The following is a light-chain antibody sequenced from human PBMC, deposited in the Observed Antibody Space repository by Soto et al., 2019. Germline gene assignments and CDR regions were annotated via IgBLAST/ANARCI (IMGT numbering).Light chain of an antibody. Sequence: EIVLTQSPGTLSLSPGERATISCRASQRVSSRYFAWFQQRPGQVPRLLIFGSSSRAPGIPDRFSGSGSGTDFTLTISTLEREDFGVYYCRQYYHSPWTFGRATEVEIK. CDR3: RQYYHSPWT. CDR2: GSS. V-gene: IGKV3-20*01. CDR1: QRVSSRY. J-gene: IGKJ1*01.